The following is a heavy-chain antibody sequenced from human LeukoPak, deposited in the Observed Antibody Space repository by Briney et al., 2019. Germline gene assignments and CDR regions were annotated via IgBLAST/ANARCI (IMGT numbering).Heavy chain of an antibody. V-gene: IGHV1-8*01. CDR1: GYTFTSYD. Sequence: ASVKVSCKASGYTFTSYDINWVRQATGQGLEWMGWMNPNSGNTGYAQKLQGRVTMTTDTSTSTAYMELRSLRSDDTAVYYCARDELLLFDYWGQGTLVTVSS. CDR3: ARDELLLFDY. D-gene: IGHD1-26*01. J-gene: IGHJ4*02. CDR2: MNPNSGNT.